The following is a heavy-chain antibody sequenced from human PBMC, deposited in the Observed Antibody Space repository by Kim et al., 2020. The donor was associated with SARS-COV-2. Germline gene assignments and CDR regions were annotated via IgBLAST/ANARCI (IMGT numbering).Heavy chain of an antibody. J-gene: IGHJ4*02. CDR1: GFTFSNAW. D-gene: IGHD3-9*01. CDR2: IKSKTDGGTT. CDR3: TTEAYYDIFPYYFDY. Sequence: GGSLRLSCAASGFTFSNAWMSWVRQAPGKGLEWVGRIKSKTDGGTTDYAAPVKGRFTISRDDSKNTLYLQMNSLKTEDTAVYYCTTEAYYDIFPYYFDYWGQGTLVTVSS. V-gene: IGHV3-15*01.